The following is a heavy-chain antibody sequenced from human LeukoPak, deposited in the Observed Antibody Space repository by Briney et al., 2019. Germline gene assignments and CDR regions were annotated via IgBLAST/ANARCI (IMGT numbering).Heavy chain of an antibody. J-gene: IGHJ4*02. CDR2: ISGGGGST. D-gene: IGHD3-16*01. Sequence: PGGSLRLSCAASGFTYSSYDMSWVRHAPGKGLEWVSGISGGGGSTYYADSVKGRFTISRYNSRHTLDLQVNSLRAEDTAVYYCARAGFSWRGNFDYWGEGTLVTVSS. V-gene: IGHV3-23*01. CDR3: ARAGFSWRGNFDY. CDR1: GFTYSSYD.